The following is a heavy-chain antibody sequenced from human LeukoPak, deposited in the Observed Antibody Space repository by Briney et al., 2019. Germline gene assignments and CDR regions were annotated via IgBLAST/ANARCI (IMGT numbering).Heavy chain of an antibody. CDR1: GGSISTYY. J-gene: IGHJ4*02. CDR3: ARGGNALDY. D-gene: IGHD4-23*01. CDR2: FYYTGST. V-gene: IGHV4-59*01. Sequence: PSETLSLTCTVSGGSISTYYSSWVRQPPGRGLGWIGSFYYTGSTNYNTSLRSRVTISLDTSKNQISLRLSSVTAADTAVYFCARGGNALDYWGQGTLVTVSS.